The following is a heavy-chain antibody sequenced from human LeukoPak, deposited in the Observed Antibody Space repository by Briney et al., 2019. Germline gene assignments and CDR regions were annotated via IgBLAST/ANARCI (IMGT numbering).Heavy chain of an antibody. CDR2: IYYSGST. V-gene: IGHV4-39*07. CDR1: GGSISSGHY. CDR3: VRDKGSIAARRYYDYGMDV. Sequence: PSETLSLTCTVSGGSISSGHYWAWIRQPPERGLEWIGNIYYSGSTYYNPSLKSRITISVDTSKNQVSLKLNSVTAADTAVYYCVRDKGSIAARRYYDYGMDVWGQGTTVTVSS. D-gene: IGHD6-6*01. J-gene: IGHJ6*02.